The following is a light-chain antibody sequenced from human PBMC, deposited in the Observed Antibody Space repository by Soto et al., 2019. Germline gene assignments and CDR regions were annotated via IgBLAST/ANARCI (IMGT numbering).Light chain of an antibody. Sequence: QSALTQPASVSGSPGQSITISCTGTSSDIGGYNYVSRYQQHPGKAPKLMIYDVSNRPSGVSNRFSGSKSGNTASLTISGLQAEDEADYYCSSFTSSNTYVVLGGGTKLTVL. CDR3: SSFTSSNTYVV. J-gene: IGLJ2*01. V-gene: IGLV2-14*01. CDR2: DVS. CDR1: SSDIGGYNY.